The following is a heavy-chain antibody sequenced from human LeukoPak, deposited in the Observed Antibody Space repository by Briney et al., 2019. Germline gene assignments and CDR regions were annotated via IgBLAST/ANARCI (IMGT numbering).Heavy chain of an antibody. CDR2: INHSGST. V-gene: IGHV4-34*01. Sequence: PSETLSLTCAAYGGSFSGYYWSWIRQPPGKGLEWIGEINHSGSTNYNPSLKSRVTISVDTSKNQFSLKLSSVTAAHTAVYYCARRATAMVDFDYWGQGTLVTVSS. J-gene: IGHJ4*02. CDR3: ARRATAMVDFDY. CDR1: GGSFSGYY. D-gene: IGHD5-18*01.